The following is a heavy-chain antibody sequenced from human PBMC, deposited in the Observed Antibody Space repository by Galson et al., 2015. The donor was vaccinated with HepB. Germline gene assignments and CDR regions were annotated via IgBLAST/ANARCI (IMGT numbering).Heavy chain of an antibody. J-gene: IGHJ3*02. CDR3: ARVFGESGHYYGSGSDAFDI. V-gene: IGHV1-46*03. Sequence: SVKVSCKASGYTFTRYYMHWVRQAPGQGLEWMGIINPSGGSTSYAQKFQGRVTMTKDTSTSTVYMELSSLRSEDTAVYYCARVFGESGHYYGSGSDAFDIWGQGTMVTVSS. D-gene: IGHD3-10*01. CDR1: GYTFTRYY. CDR2: INPSGGST.